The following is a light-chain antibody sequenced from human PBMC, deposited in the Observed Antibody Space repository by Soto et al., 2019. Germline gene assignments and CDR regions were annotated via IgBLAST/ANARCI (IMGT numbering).Light chain of an antibody. CDR1: QSVSNNY. CDR3: QHYNSYSEA. J-gene: IGKJ1*01. Sequence: EIVLTQSPGTLSLSPCERATLSSSASQSVSNNYLAWYQQKPGQAPRLLIYGASTRATGIPARFSGSGSGTEFTLTISSLQPDDFATYYCQHYNSYSEAFGQGTKVDIK. V-gene: IGKV3-20*01. CDR2: GAS.